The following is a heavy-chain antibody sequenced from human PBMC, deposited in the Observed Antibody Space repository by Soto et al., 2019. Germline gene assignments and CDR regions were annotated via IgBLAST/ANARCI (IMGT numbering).Heavy chain of an antibody. CDR1: GFTFSTSA. CDR3: EKLIGRYHFAC. Sequence: EVQLLDSGGGLVQPGGSLRLSCAASGFTFSTSAMSWVRQAPGEGLEWVSGISSSGMSTYYVDSVKGRFTISRDNSKNTLSLQMNILRVEDTAVYYCEKLIGRYHFACWGQGTLVTVSS. J-gene: IGHJ4*02. V-gene: IGHV3-23*01. D-gene: IGHD1-20*01. CDR2: ISSSGMST.